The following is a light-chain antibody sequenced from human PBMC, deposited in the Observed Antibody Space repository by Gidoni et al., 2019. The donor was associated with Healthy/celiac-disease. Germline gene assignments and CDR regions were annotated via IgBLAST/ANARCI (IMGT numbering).Light chain of an antibody. CDR2: KDR. CDR1: ALPKQY. CDR3: QSADSSGTHVV. Sequence: SYELTQPPSVSVSPGQTARITCSGDALPKQYAYWYQQQPGQAPVLVIYKDRERPSGIPERFSGSSSGTTVTLTISGVQAEDEADYYCQSADSSGTHVVFGGGTKLTVL. V-gene: IGLV3-25*03. J-gene: IGLJ2*01.